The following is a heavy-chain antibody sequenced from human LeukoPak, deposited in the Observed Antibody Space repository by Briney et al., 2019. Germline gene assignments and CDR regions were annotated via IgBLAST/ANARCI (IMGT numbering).Heavy chain of an antibody. Sequence: SETLSLTCTVSGGSISSSSYYWGWIRQPPGKGLEWIGSIYYSGSTYYNPSLKSRVTISVDTSKNQFSLKLSSVTAADTAVYYCARLSGYSYGYIAYWGQGTLVTVSS. CDR1: GGSISSSSYY. D-gene: IGHD5-18*01. J-gene: IGHJ4*02. CDR2: IYYSGST. V-gene: IGHV4-39*01. CDR3: ARLSGYSYGYIAY.